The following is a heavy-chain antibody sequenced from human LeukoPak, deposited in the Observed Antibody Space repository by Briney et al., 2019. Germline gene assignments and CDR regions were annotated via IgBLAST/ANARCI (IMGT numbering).Heavy chain of an antibody. V-gene: IGHV3-23*01. Sequence: GGSLRLSCAASGFSFSTYAMSWVRQAPGKGLEWVSSIGGSGGSTYYADSVKGRFTISRDNAKNTLYLQMNSLRAEDTAVYYCARDLYYDSSGPIGFWGQGTLVTVSS. CDR1: GFSFSTYA. CDR3: ARDLYYDSSGPIGF. J-gene: IGHJ4*02. D-gene: IGHD3-22*01. CDR2: IGGSGGST.